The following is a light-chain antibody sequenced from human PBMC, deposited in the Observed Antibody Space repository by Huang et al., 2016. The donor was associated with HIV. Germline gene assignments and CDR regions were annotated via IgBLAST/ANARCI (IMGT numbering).Light chain of an antibody. V-gene: IGKV1-17*03. J-gene: IGKJ1*01. CDR3: LQHKNFHAPT. CDR2: GAS. CDR1: QDIYNY. Sequence: DIQLTQSPSAMAASVGDRVIITCRATQDIYNYLAWFQQQPGKAPKRLSYGASSLQTGVPSRCSGSGSWTEVTLTINNLQPEDAATYFCLQHKNFHAPTFGQGTKVEIK.